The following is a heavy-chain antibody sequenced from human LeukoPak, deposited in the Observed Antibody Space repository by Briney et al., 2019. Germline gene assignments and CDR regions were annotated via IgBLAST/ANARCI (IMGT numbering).Heavy chain of an antibody. V-gene: IGHV1-46*01. CDR1: GYTFTSYY. CDR2: ISSSGGST. CDR3: ARRYSSGWYVDY. J-gene: IGHJ4*02. Sequence: ASVKVSCKASGYTFTSYYLQWVRQAPGQGLEWMGIISSSGGSTSYAQKFQGRVTMTRDTSTSTVYMELSSLRSEDTAVYYCARRYSSGWYVDYWGQGTLVTVSS. D-gene: IGHD6-19*01.